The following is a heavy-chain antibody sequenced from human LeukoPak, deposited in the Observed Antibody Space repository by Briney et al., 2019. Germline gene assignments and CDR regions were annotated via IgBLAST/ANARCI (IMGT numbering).Heavy chain of an antibody. CDR2: ISYDGSNK. Sequence: GGSLRLSCAASGFTFSSYGMHWVRQAPGKGLEWVAVISYDGSNKYYADSVKGRFTISRDNSKNTLYLQMNSLRAEDTAVYYCARDEFRNDGADYWGQGTLVTVSS. J-gene: IGHJ4*02. V-gene: IGHV3-30*03. D-gene: IGHD1-1*01. CDR1: GFTFSSYG. CDR3: ARDEFRNDGADY.